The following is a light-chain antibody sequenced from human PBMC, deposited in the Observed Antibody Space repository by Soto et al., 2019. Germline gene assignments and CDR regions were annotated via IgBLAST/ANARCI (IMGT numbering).Light chain of an antibody. CDR2: YNS. V-gene: IGLV1-44*01. CDR1: NSNIASNT. Sequence: QSVLTQPPSASETPGQTVSISCSGSNSNIASNTVNWYQHLPGTAPKLLIYYNSQRPSGVPDRFSGSKSGTSASLAISGLQSEDESDYYCAAWDDTLKRYVFGTGTMVTVL. CDR3: AAWDDTLKRYV. J-gene: IGLJ1*01.